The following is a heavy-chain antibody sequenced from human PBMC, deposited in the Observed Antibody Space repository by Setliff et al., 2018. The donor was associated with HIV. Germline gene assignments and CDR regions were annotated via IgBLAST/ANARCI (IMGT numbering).Heavy chain of an antibody. J-gene: IGHJ4*02. CDR2: IHYSGNS. CDR1: GDSIRDYY. Sequence: SETLSLTCTVSGDSIRDYYWSWIRQPPGKKLEYIGYIHYSGNSNYKPSLKSRFTMSVDTSKNQFSLRLSSVTAADTAVYYCARFGQYSGSWHLDYWGLGTLITVSS. V-gene: IGHV4-59*01. CDR3: ARFGQYSGSWHLDY. D-gene: IGHD6-13*01.